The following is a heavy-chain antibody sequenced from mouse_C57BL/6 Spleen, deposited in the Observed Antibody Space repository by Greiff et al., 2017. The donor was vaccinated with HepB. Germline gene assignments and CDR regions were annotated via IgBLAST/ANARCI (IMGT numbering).Heavy chain of an antibody. Sequence: QVQLKQSGAELVRPGTSVKLSCKASGYTFTSYWMHWVKQRPGQGLEWIGVIDPSDSYTNYNQKFKGKATLTVDTSSSTAYMQLSSLTSEESAVYYCARFWDLAYWGQGTLVTVSA. J-gene: IGHJ3*01. CDR2: IDPSDSYT. D-gene: IGHD4-1*01. V-gene: IGHV1-59*01. CDR3: ARFWDLAY. CDR1: GYTFTSYW.